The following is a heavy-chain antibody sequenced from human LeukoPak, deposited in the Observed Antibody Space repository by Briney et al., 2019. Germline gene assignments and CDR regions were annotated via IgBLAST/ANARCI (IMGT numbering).Heavy chain of an antibody. CDR3: ARDLGLY. Sequence: GGSLRLSCAASGFTFSSYGMHWVRQAPGKGLEWVAVISYDESNKYYADSVKGRFTISRDNSKSTLYLQMNSLRAEDTAVYYCARDLGLYWGQGTLVTVSS. CDR2: ISYDESNK. V-gene: IGHV3-30*03. J-gene: IGHJ4*02. CDR1: GFTFSSYG. D-gene: IGHD3/OR15-3a*01.